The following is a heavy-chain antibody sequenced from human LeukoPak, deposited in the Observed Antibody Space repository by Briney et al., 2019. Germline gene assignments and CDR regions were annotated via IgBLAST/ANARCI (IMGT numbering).Heavy chain of an antibody. Sequence: GGSLRLSCAASGFTFSSYDMHWVRQAPGKGLEWLAIVWYDGSDKYYADSVKGRFTVSRDNSKNTLYLQMNSLRADDTAVYYCARDLNREDFDYWGQGTLVAVSS. CDR1: GFTFSSYD. V-gene: IGHV3-33*08. D-gene: IGHD3-9*01. CDR2: VWYDGSDK. CDR3: ARDLNREDFDY. J-gene: IGHJ4*02.